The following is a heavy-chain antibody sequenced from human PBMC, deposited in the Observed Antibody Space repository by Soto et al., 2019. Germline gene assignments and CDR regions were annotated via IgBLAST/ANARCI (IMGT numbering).Heavy chain of an antibody. CDR1: GYSFSSYW. V-gene: IGHV5-10-1*01. D-gene: IGHD1-20*01. Sequence: GESLKISCKGSGYSFSSYWISWVRQMAGKGLEWMGRIDLSDSYTNYSPSFQGHVTISADKSISTAYLQWSSLKASDTAMYYCARLTANPITSYGMDVWGQGTTVTVSS. CDR3: ARLTANPITSYGMDV. J-gene: IGHJ6*02. CDR2: IDLSDSYT.